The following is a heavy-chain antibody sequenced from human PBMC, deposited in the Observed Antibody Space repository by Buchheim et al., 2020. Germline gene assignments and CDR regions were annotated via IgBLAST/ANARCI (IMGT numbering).Heavy chain of an antibody. CDR1: GFTFSSYG. Sequence: QVQLVESGGGVVQPGRSLRLSCAASGFTFSSYGMHWVRQAPGKGLEWVAFIRYDGSNKYYAESVKGRFTISRDNSKNTLYLQMNSLRAEDTAVYYCAKKGGGGDYVYFQHWGQGTL. D-gene: IGHD4-17*01. J-gene: IGHJ1*01. CDR2: IRYDGSNK. V-gene: IGHV3-30*02. CDR3: AKKGGGGDYVYFQH.